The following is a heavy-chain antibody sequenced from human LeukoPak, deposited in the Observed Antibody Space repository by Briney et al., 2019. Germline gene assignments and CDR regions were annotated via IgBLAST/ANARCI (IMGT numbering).Heavy chain of an antibody. D-gene: IGHD3-22*01. CDR1: GYSFTSYW. CDR3: ARSQYYYDSSGYYYPDY. V-gene: IGHV5-51*01. Sequence: GESLKISCKGSGYSFTSYWIGWVRQMPGKGLEWMGIIYPGDSDTRYSPSFQGQVTISADKSISTAYLQWSSLKASDTAMYHCARSQYYYDSSGYYYPDYWGQGTLVTVSS. CDR2: IYPGDSDT. J-gene: IGHJ4*02.